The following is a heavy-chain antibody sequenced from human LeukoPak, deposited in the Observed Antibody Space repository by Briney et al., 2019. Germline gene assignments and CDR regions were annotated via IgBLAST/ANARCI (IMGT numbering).Heavy chain of an antibody. CDR2: ISGSGGST. V-gene: IGHV3-23*01. J-gene: IGHJ4*02. CDR3: ASEGGFVVAQHSYYFDY. D-gene: IGHD2-21*01. CDR1: GFTFSSYG. Sequence: GGSLRLSCAASGFTFSSYGMSWVRQAPGKGLEWVSAISGSGGSTYYADSVKGRFTISRDNSKNTLYLQMNSLRAEDTAVYYCASEGGFVVAQHSYYFDYWGQGTLVTVSS.